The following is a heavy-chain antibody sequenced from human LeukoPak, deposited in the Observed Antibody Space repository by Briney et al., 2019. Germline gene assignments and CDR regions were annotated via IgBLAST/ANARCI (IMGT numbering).Heavy chain of an antibody. V-gene: IGHV3-23*01. CDR1: GFTFTSYW. D-gene: IGHD6-19*01. CDR3: AKDQRSIAVAGYFDY. J-gene: IGHJ4*02. Sequence: GGSLRLSCEASGFTFTSYWMTWVRQAPGKGLEWVSAISYSGGSTYYADSVKGRFTISRDNSKNTLYLQMNSLRAEDTAVYYCAKDQRSIAVAGYFDYWGQGTLVTVSS. CDR2: ISYSGGST.